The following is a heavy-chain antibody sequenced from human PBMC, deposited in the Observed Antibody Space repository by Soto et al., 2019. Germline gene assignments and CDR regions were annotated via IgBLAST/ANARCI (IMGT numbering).Heavy chain of an antibody. CDR2: ISYDGSNK. CDR3: ANNYDMGLGY. Sequence: SRRLSCAASGFTFSSYGMHWVRQAPGKGLEWVAVISYDGSNKYYADSVKGRFTISRDNSKNTLYLQMNSLRAEDTAVYYCANNYDMGLGYWGQGNLVTVSS. J-gene: IGHJ4*02. CDR1: GFTFSSYG. D-gene: IGHD3-22*01. V-gene: IGHV3-30*18.